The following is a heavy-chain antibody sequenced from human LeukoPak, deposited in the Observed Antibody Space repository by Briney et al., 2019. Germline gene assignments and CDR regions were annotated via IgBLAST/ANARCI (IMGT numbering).Heavy chain of an antibody. CDR3: ARHPVLRFLEWLPPGAFDI. Sequence: GESLKISCKGSGYSFTSYWIGWVRQMPGKGLEWMGIIYPGDSDTRYSPSFQGQVTISADKSISTAYLQWSSLKASDTAMYYCARHPVLRFLEWLPPGAFDIWGQGTMVTVSS. CDR1: GYSFTSYW. D-gene: IGHD3-3*01. CDR2: IYPGDSDT. J-gene: IGHJ3*02. V-gene: IGHV5-51*01.